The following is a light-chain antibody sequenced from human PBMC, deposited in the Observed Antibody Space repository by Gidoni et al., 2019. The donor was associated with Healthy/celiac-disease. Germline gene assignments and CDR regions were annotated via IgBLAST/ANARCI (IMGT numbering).Light chain of an antibody. CDR1: KLGDKY. V-gene: IGLV3-1*01. Sequence: SYERTQPPPVSVSPGQTASIPCSGDKLGDKYACWYQQKPGQSPVLVIYQDSKRPSGIPERFSGSNSGNTATLTISGTQAMDEADYYCQAWDSSTLVVFGGGTKLTVL. CDR3: QAWDSSTLVV. J-gene: IGLJ2*01. CDR2: QDS.